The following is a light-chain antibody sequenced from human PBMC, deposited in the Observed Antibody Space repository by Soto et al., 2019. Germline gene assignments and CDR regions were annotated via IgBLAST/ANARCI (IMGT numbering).Light chain of an antibody. J-gene: IGKJ1*01. CDR2: GAS. Sequence: MVLTQSPVTLSLYPGARATLSCSASQSVSNNYLAWYQQKPGQAPRLLIYGASSRATGIPDRFSGSGSGTDFTITIIRRVHADVVVYFCQQYGSTSSTFGQGTKVDIK. CDR3: QQYGSTSST. V-gene: IGKV3-20*01. CDR1: QSVSNNY.